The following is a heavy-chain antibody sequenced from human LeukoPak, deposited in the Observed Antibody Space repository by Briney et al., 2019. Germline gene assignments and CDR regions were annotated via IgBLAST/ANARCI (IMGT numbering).Heavy chain of an antibody. Sequence: PGGSLRLSCTVSGFTVSSNSMSWVRQPPGKTLEWIGSIYSSGNTYYNPSLKSRVIILIDTAKNHFSLNLSSVTAADTAVYYCAKDPYYFGSDSVDMLENDYWGQGTLVTVSS. CDR1: GFTVSSNS. CDR2: IYSSGNT. D-gene: IGHD3-10*01. CDR3: AKDPYYFGSDSVDMLENDY. V-gene: IGHV4-59*02. J-gene: IGHJ4*02.